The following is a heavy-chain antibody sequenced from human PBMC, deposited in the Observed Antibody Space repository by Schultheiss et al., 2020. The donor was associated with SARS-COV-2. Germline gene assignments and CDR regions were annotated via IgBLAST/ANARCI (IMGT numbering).Heavy chain of an antibody. CDR2: ISSSGSTI. Sequence: GGSLRLSCAASGFTFSSYEMNWVRQAPGKGLEWVSYISSSGSTIYYADSVKGRFTISRDNAKNSLYLQMNSLRAEDTAVYYCARDKGWVVGWYYYYYMDVWGKGTTVTVSS. CDR3: ARDKGWVVGWYYYYYMDV. CDR1: GFTFSSYE. J-gene: IGHJ6*03. V-gene: IGHV3-48*03. D-gene: IGHD2-21*01.